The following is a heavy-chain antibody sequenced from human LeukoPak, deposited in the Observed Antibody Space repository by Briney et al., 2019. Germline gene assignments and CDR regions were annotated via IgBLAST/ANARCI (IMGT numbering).Heavy chain of an antibody. CDR3: ARGVPRRGTLSPESRLDGSGVHFDY. CDR1: GFTFSSYW. Sequence: GGSLRLSCAASGFTFSSYWMSWVRRAPGKGLEWVANIKQDGSEKYYVDSVKGRFTISRDNAKNSLYLQMNSLRAEDTAVYYCARGVPRRGTLSPESRLDGSGVHFDYWGQGTLVTVSS. D-gene: IGHD3-10*01. V-gene: IGHV3-7*01. J-gene: IGHJ4*02. CDR2: IKQDGSEK.